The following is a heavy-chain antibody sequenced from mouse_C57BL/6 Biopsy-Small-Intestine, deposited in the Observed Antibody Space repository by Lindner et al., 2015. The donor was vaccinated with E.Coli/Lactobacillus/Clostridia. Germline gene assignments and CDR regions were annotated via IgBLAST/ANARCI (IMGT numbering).Heavy chain of an antibody. V-gene: IGHV1-58*01. CDR1: GYTFTSYG. CDR2: IYIGNGYS. D-gene: IGHD3-2*02. Sequence: VQLQESGAELVRPGSSVKMSCKTSGYTFTSYGINWVKQRPGQGLEWIGYIYIGNGYSDYNEKFKGKATLTSDTSSSTAYMQLSSLTSEDSAIYFCARPDSSGPLAYWGQGTLVTVSA. J-gene: IGHJ3*01. CDR3: ARPDSSGPLAY.